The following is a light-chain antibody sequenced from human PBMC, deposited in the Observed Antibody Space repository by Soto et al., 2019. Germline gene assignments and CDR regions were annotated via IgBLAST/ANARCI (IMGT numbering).Light chain of an antibody. Sequence: QSALTQPASVSGSPGQSITISCTGTSSDVGAYNLVSWYQQHPGRAPKLFIFDVSDRPSGVSTGFSGSKSGNTASLTISGIQAEDEAFYYCSSYTNTSTLMFGGGTKLTVL. V-gene: IGLV2-14*02. CDR1: SSDVGAYNL. J-gene: IGLJ3*02. CDR3: SSYTNTSTLM. CDR2: DVS.